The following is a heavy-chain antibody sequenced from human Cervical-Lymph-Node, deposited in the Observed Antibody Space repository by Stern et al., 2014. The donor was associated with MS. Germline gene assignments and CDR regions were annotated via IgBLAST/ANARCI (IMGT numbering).Heavy chain of an antibody. CDR2: ISSSGSTI. Sequence: VQLEESGGGLVKPGGSLRLSCAASGFTFSDYYMSWIRQAPGKGLEWVSDISSSGSTIYYADSVKGRFTISRDNAKNSLYLQMNSLRAEDTAVYYCARVLASITIFMDVWGQGTTVTVSS. CDR1: GFTFSDYY. J-gene: IGHJ6*02. V-gene: IGHV3-11*01. D-gene: IGHD3-3*01. CDR3: ARVLASITIFMDV.